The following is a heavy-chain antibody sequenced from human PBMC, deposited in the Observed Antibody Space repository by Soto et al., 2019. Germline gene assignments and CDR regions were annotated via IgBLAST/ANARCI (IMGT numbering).Heavy chain of an antibody. V-gene: IGHV4-59*08. Sequence: QVQLQQSGPGLVKPSETLSLTCTVSGTSFTDYYWTWFRQPPGKGLEWVGYIYYTGRTDYSPSLKSRVTMSIDTSNSQFSLRLTSVTAADPAVYYCARLSGSGWYTAAYWGQGALVSVSS. D-gene: IGHD6-19*01. CDR2: IYYTGRT. CDR1: GTSFTDYY. CDR3: ARLSGSGWYTAAY. J-gene: IGHJ4*02.